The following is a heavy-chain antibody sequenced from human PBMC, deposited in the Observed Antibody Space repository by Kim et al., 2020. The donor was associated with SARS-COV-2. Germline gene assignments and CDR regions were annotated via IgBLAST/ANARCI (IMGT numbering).Heavy chain of an antibody. CDR2: IKSKTDGGTT. Sequence: GGSLRLSCAASGFTFSNAWMSWVRQAPGKGLEWVGRIKSKTDGGTTDYAAPVKGRFTISRDDSKNTLYLQMNSLKTEDTAVYYCTTEGSRVTYYYDSSGYTENDYWGQGTLVTVSS. CDR3: TTEGSRVTYYYDSSGYTENDY. J-gene: IGHJ4*02. CDR1: GFTFSNAW. D-gene: IGHD3-22*01. V-gene: IGHV3-15*01.